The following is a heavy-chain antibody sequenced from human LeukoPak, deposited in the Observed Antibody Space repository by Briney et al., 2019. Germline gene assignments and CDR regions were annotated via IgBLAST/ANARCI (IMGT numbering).Heavy chain of an antibody. CDR1: GGSISSYY. V-gene: IGHV4-59*01. CDR2: IYYSGST. Sequence: SETLSLTCTVSGGSISSYYWSWIRQPPGKGLEWIGYIYYSGSTNYNPSLKSRVAISVDTSKNQFSLKLSSVTAADTAVYYCAQDRFSFVHWGQGTLVTVSS. CDR3: AQDRFSFVH. D-gene: IGHD1-14*01. J-gene: IGHJ4*02.